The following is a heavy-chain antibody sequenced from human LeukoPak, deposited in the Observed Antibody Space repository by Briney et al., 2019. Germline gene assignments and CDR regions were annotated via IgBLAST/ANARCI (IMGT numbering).Heavy chain of an antibody. Sequence: PGRSLRLSCAASGFTFSSYGMHWVRQAPGKGLEWAAVIWYDGSNKYYADSVKGRSTISRDNSKNTLYLQMNSLRAEDTAVYYCAIYNRGGLDYWGQGTLVTVSS. J-gene: IGHJ4*02. CDR1: GFTFSSYG. CDR3: AIYNRGGLDY. CDR2: IWYDGSNK. D-gene: IGHD5-24*01. V-gene: IGHV3-33*01.